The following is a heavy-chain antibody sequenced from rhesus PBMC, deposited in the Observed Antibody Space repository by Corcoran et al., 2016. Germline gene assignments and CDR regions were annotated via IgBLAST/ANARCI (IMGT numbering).Heavy chain of an antibody. D-gene: IGHD3-9*01. CDR2: IIGSSGRT. J-gene: IGHJ4*01. CDR1: GGSVSSSNW. Sequence: QVQLQESGPGLVKPSETLSLTCAVSGGSVSSSNWWSWIRQPPGKGLEWIGYIIGSSGRTYYNPSLKSRVTISTDPSKNQFSLKLSSVTAADTAVYYCARAYEDDYGYYYTGTFDYWGQGVLVTVSS. V-gene: IGHV4-65*01. CDR3: ARAYEDDYGYYYTGTFDY.